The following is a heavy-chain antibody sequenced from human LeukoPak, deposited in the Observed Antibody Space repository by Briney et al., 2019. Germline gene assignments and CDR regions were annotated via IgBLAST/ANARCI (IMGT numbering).Heavy chain of an antibody. D-gene: IGHD3-9*01. CDR2: SNYRGST. CDR1: GVSIRSDD. J-gene: IGHJ2*01. Sequence: PWGTLTLPCTNTGVSIRSDDLSWLRQPPKKGLEWIGESNYRGSTDYNPSLQSRVTFSVDTSKNQFYLRLTSVPAADKAVYYCGRRTYYDTLTGYNYWYFDLWGRGTMVTVSS. V-gene: IGHV4-59*07. CDR3: GRRTYYDTLTGYNYWYFDL.